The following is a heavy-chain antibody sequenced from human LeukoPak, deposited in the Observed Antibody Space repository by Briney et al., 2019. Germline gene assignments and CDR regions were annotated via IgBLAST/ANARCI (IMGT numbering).Heavy chain of an antibody. D-gene: IGHD2-2*01. J-gene: IGHJ4*02. CDR2: INQAGSER. V-gene: IGHV3-7*01. CDR3: ARGLDCRSTSCYLDT. CDR1: GFTVTKYW. Sequence: GGSLRVSCAASGFTVTKYWMTWVRQDAGKGLEGVAHINQAGSERFYVDSVKGRFTLSRDNAKNSLYLQMNSLGAEDTAVYYCARGLDCRSTSCYLDTWGQGTLVTVSS.